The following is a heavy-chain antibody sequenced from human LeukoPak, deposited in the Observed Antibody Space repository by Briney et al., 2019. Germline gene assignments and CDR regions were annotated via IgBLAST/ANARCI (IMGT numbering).Heavy chain of an antibody. J-gene: IGHJ6*02. CDR1: SLNFQNYA. D-gene: IGHD2-21*02. V-gene: IGHV3-30*04. CDR2: ISYDGRKK. Sequence: GGSLRLSCGMSSLNFQNYAMHWVRQAPGKGPEWLGLISYDGRKKYYADSVRGRFTISRDNSQNTLFLQMNSLRTEDTGVYYCARGVHIVVVTSFPKVYDMDVCGQGTTVTVSS. CDR3: ARGVHIVVVTSFPKVYDMDV.